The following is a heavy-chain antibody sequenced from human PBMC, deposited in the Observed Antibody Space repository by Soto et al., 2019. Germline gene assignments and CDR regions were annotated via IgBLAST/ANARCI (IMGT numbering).Heavy chain of an antibody. Sequence: GGSLRLSCAASGFPFSGFWMHWVRQTPGRGLVWVSRINFDGSDTIYADSVKGRFTISRDNAKNTLYLQINSLRAEDTAMYYCVRDGISASCDMDVWGQGTTVTVSS. D-gene: IGHD2-2*01. CDR1: GFPFSGFW. CDR3: VRDGISASCDMDV. V-gene: IGHV3-74*01. CDR2: INFDGSDT. J-gene: IGHJ6*02.